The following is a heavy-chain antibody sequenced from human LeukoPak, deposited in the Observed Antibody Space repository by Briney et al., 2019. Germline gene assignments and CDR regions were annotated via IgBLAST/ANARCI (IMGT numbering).Heavy chain of an antibody. CDR3: AKDYVWGSYRWESYFDY. J-gene: IGHJ4*02. CDR2: ISSSGSTI. Sequence: KSGGSLRLSCAASGFTFSDYYMSWIRQAPGKGLEWVSYISSSGSTIYYADSVKGRFTISRDSAKNSLYLQMNSLRAEDTAVYYCAKDYVWGSYRWESYFDYWGQGTLVTVSS. D-gene: IGHD3-16*02. CDR1: GFTFSDYY. V-gene: IGHV3-11*04.